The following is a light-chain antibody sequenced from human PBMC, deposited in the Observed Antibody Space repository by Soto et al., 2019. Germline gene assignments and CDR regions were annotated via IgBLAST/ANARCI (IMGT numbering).Light chain of an antibody. CDR2: GAS. CDR1: QSVSSN. V-gene: IGKV3-15*01. CDR3: QQYNNWTYT. J-gene: IGKJ2*01. Sequence: EIVMTQSPATLSVSPGERVTLSCRASQSVSSNLGWYQQKPGQAPRLLIYGASTRATGIPARFSGGGSGTEFTLTISSLQSEDCAVYYCQQYNNWTYTFGQGTKLEIK.